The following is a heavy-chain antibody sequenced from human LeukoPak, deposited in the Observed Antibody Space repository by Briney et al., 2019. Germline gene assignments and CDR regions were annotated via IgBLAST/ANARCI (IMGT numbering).Heavy chain of an antibody. CDR2: FYCTGTT. J-gene: IGHJ4*02. D-gene: IGHD4-17*01. CDR1: GGSVISTTYY. CDR3: ARHRTTVTTPFDY. Sequence: SETLSLTCTVSGGSVISTTYYWGWIGQPPGKGLEYIGSFYCTGTTYYNPSLKSRVTISVDTSKNQVSLNLNSVTAADTAVYYCARHRTTVTTPFDYWGQGTLVTVSS. V-gene: IGHV4-39*01.